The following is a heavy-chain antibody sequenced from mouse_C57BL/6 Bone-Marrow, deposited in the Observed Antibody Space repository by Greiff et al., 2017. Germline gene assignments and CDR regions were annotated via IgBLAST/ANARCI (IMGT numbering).Heavy chain of an antibody. J-gene: IGHJ3*01. CDR3: ARGDYDEFAY. D-gene: IGHD2-4*01. V-gene: IGHV1-69*01. CDR1: GYTFTSYW. Sequence: QVQLQQPGAELVMPGASVKLSCKASGYTFTSYWMHWVKQRPGQGLEWIGEIDPSDSYTNYNQKFKGKAILTVAKSSSQAYLQLRILTSEDAAVFYCARGDYDEFAYWGQGTLVTVSA. CDR2: IDPSDSYT.